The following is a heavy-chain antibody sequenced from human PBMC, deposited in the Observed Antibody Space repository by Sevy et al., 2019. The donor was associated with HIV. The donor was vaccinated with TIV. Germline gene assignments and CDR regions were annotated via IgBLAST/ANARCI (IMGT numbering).Heavy chain of an antibody. D-gene: IGHD4-17*01. CDR3: AAGDTAVYFDV. CDR2: ISSSGST. V-gene: IGHV4-4*08. CDR1: GGFIRGYY. Sequence: SDTLSLTCSVSGGFIRGYYWTWIRQSPGRGLEWIGYISSSGSTHHNPSFKSRVTISMDTSKNQFSLRLTSMTAADTAVYYCAAGDTAVYFDVWGRGTLITVSS. J-gene: IGHJ2*01.